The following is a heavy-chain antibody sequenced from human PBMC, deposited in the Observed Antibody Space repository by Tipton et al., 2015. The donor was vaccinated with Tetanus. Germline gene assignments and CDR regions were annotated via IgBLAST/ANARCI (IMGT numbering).Heavy chain of an antibody. Sequence: QLVQSGAEVKKPGASVKVSCKASGYTFTSYGISWVRQAPGQGLEWMGWISPYNGNTNYAQKLQGRVTMTTDTSTSTAYMELRSLGSDDTAVYYCARDLEGATTTGFEYWGQGTLVTVSS. J-gene: IGHJ4*02. CDR1: GYTFTSYG. CDR3: ARDLEGATTTGFEY. V-gene: IGHV1-18*04. D-gene: IGHD1-26*01. CDR2: ISPYNGNT.